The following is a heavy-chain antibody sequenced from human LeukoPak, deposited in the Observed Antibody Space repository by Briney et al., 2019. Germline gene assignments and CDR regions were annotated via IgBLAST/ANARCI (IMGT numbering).Heavy chain of an antibody. Sequence: ASVKVSCKASGYTFTGYYMHWVRQAPGQGLEWMGRINPNSGGTNYAQKFQGRVTMTRDTSISTAYMELSRLRSDDTAVYYCARVQSYDLWSGYQVIYGMDVWGQGTTVTVSS. CDR3: ARVQSYDLWSGYQVIYGMDV. V-gene: IGHV1-2*06. J-gene: IGHJ6*02. D-gene: IGHD3-3*01. CDR1: GYTFTGYY. CDR2: INPNSGGT.